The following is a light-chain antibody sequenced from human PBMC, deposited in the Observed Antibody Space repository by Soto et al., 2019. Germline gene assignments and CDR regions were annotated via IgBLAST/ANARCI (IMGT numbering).Light chain of an antibody. CDR2: GAS. V-gene: IGKV3-15*01. J-gene: IGKJ1*01. CDR1: QNINSN. Sequence: EIVMTQSPATLSVSPGERATLSCRASQNINSNLAWYQQNPGQAPRLLIYGASTRATGIPARLSGSGSGTEFTLTISSLQSEDFAVYYCQQYDDWPRTFGQGTKVDIK. CDR3: QQYDDWPRT.